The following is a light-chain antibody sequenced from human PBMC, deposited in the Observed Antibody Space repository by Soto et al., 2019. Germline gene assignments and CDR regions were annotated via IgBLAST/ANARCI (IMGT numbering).Light chain of an antibody. Sequence: DIQMTRCPSTLSAAVGDRVTITCRASQSISSWLAWYQQKPGKAPKLLISAASSLQSGVPSRFSGSGSGTEFTLTISSLQPDDFATYYCQQYNSDFGGGTKVDIK. CDR1: QSISSW. J-gene: IGKJ4*01. CDR2: AAS. V-gene: IGKV1-5*01. CDR3: QQYNSD.